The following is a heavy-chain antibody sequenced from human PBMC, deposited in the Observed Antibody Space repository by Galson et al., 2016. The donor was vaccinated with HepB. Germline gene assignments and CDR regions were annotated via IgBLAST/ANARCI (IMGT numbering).Heavy chain of an antibody. V-gene: IGHV1-69*11. CDR3: ALAVVASATLDY. Sequence: SVMVSCKTSGGTFSSYAINWVRPAPGQGLEWMGRVIPTPKYAQKFQARVTFSPHESTTTASMALRSLRSEDTAIYYCALAVVASATLDYWGQGTLVPVSS. D-gene: IGHD2-15*01. J-gene: IGHJ4*02. CDR1: GGTFSSYA. CDR2: VIPTP.